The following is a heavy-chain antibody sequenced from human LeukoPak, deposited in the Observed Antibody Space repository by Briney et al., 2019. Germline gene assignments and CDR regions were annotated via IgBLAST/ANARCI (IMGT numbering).Heavy chain of an antibody. CDR2: MNPNSGGT. CDR1: GYTFTSYD. Sequence: ASVKVSCKASGYTFTSYDINWVRQATGQGLEWMGWMNPNSGGTNYAQKFQGKVTMTRDTSISTAYMELSRLRSDDTAVYYCARSPDAGPLYDYVWGSLHFDYWGQGTLVTVSS. J-gene: IGHJ4*02. D-gene: IGHD3-16*01. CDR3: ARSPDAGPLYDYVWGSLHFDY. V-gene: IGHV1-2*02.